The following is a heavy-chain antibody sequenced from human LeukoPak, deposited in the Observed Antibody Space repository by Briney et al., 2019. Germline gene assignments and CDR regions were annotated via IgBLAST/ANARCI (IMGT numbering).Heavy chain of an antibody. V-gene: IGHV3-7*01. J-gene: IGHJ6*03. CDR3: ARDLSGTFYVSMDV. D-gene: IGHD1-26*01. CDR1: GFTVSSYG. CDR2: IKQDGSEK. Sequence: GSLRLPCAASGFTVSSYGMTWVRQAPGKGLEWVANIKQDGSEKYYVDSVKGRVTISRYNAENSLYLQMNSLRADDTAVYYCARDLSGTFYVSMDVWGKGTTVTVSS.